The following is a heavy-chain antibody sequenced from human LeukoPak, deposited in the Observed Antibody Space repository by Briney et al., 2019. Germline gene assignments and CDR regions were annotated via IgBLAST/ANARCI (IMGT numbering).Heavy chain of an antibody. D-gene: IGHD3-10*01. V-gene: IGHV3-33*08. CDR2: IWYDGSNK. CDR1: GFTFNNYD. J-gene: IGHJ4*02. CDR3: TREVRTVKRSGSYFDY. Sequence: PGGSLRLSCAASGFTFNNYDMHWARQAPGKGLEWVAVIWYDGSNKYYADSVKGRFTISRDNSKNTLYLQMNSLRAEDTAVYYCTREVRTVKRSGSYFDYWGQGTLVTVSS.